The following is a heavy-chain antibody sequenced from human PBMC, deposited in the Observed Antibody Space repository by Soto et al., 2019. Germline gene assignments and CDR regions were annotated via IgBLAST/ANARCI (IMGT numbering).Heavy chain of an antibody. V-gene: IGHV4-34*01. CDR2: INHSGRV. J-gene: IGHJ5*01. CDR3: STRAYDTNGYYRFDP. D-gene: IGHD3-22*01. CDR1: GGSFSGHS. Sequence: SETLSLTCAVYGGSFSGHSWTWIRQSPGKGLEWIGDINHSGRVNYSPSLKSRVTISLDTSRNQFSLTLSAVTAADTAMYYCSTRAYDTNGYYRFDPWGQGTLVTVSS.